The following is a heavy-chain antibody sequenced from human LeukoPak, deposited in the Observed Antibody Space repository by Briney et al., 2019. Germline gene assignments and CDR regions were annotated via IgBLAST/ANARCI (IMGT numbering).Heavy chain of an antibody. CDR1: GFTFSSYS. CDR3: ARDRSNSWSKDY. J-gene: IGHJ4*02. Sequence: GGSLRLSCAASGFTFSSYSMNWVRQAPGKGLEWVSYISSGSRTICYADSVKGRFTISRDNAKNSLYLQMNSLRADDTAVYYCARDRSNSWSKDYWGQGTLVTVSS. D-gene: IGHD6-13*01. V-gene: IGHV3-48*01. CDR2: ISSGSRTI.